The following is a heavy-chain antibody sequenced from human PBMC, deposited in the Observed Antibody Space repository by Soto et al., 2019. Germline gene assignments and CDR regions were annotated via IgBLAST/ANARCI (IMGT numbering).Heavy chain of an antibody. CDR2: IKQDGSEK. Sequence: EVQLVESGGGLVQPGGSLRLSCAASGFTFSTYWMSWVRQAPGKGLEWLANIKQDGSEKYYVDSVKGRFTVSRDNAKNSLYLQMNSLRAEDTAVYDCARRPGYSSGWFADWGQGTLVTVS. D-gene: IGHD6-19*01. V-gene: IGHV3-7*01. CDR1: GFTFSTYW. J-gene: IGHJ4*02. CDR3: ARRPGYSSGWFAD.